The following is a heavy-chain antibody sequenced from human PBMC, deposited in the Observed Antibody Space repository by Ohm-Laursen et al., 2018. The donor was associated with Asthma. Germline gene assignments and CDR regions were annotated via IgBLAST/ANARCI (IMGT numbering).Heavy chain of an antibody. D-gene: IGHD4-17*01. J-gene: IGHJ4*02. CDR1: GFTFSSYA. Sequence: SLRLSCTAPGFTFSSYAMSWVRQAPGKGLEWVSAISGSGGSTYYADSVKGRFTISRDNAENSVFLQMNSLRAEDTAVYYCVRGLTVTYAFDHWGQGTLLTVSS. CDR2: ISGSGGST. V-gene: IGHV3-23*01. CDR3: VRGLTVTYAFDH.